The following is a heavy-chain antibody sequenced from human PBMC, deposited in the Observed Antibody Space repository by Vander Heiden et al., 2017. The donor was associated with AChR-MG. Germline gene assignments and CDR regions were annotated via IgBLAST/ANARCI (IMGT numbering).Heavy chain of an antibody. D-gene: IGHD3-10*01. V-gene: IGHV3-48*02. CDR2: ISSSSSTI. J-gene: IGHJ4*02. CDR1: GFPFRSYS. CDR3: ARNYYGSGPGDY. Sequence: VQLVESGGGLVQPGGSLRLSCAASGFPFRSYSMNWVRQAPGKGLEWVSYISSSSSTIYYADSVKGRFTISRDNAKNSLYLQMNSLRDEDTAVYYCARNYYGSGPGDYWGQGTLVTVSS.